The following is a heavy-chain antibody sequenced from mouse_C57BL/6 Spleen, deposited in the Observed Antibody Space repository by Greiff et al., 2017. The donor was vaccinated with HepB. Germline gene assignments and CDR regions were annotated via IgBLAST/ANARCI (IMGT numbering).Heavy chain of an antibody. CDR3: ARDRGLGDYFDY. J-gene: IGHJ2*01. V-gene: IGHV5-16*01. CDR2: INYDGSST. Sequence: EVNVVESEGGLVQPGSSMKLSCTASGFTFSDYYMAWVRQVPEKGLEWVANINYDGSSTYYLDSLKSRFIISRDNAKNILYLQMSSLKSEDTATYYCARDRGLGDYFDYWGQGTTLTVSS. D-gene: IGHD2-13*01. CDR1: GFTFSDYY.